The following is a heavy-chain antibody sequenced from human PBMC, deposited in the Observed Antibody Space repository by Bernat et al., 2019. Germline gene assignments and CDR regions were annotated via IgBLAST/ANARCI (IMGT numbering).Heavy chain of an antibody. D-gene: IGHD1-7*01. V-gene: IGHV3-7*01. J-gene: IGHJ3*02. CDR2: IKQDGSEK. CDR1: GFTFSSHW. CDR3: AKPIPGGRELGAFDT. Sequence: EVQLVESGGGLVQPGGSLRLSCAASGFTFSSHWMSWVRQAPGKGLEWVANIKQDGSEKYYVDSVKGRFTISRDNSKNTLFLQMNSLTTDDTAVYYCAKPIPGGRELGAFDTWGQGTMVTVSS.